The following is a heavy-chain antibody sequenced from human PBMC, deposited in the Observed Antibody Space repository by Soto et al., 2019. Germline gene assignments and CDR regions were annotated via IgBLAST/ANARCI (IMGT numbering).Heavy chain of an antibody. V-gene: IGHV3-30-3*02. D-gene: IGHD3-9*01. Sequence: PGGSLRLSCAASRFTFTTYAMNWVRQAPGKGLEWVALMSSDGTNEHYADSVRGRFTVSRDNSRNTLFLQMNNLRTDDTAVYYCAKTETFNGYYNAFDYWGQGTRVTVSS. CDR1: RFTFTTYA. CDR2: MSSDGTNE. J-gene: IGHJ4*02. CDR3: AKTETFNGYYNAFDY.